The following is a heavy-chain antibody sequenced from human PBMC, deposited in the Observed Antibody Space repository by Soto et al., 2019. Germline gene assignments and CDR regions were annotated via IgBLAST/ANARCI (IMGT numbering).Heavy chain of an antibody. CDR2: IYYSGST. Sequence: SETLSLTCTVSGVSISSYYWSWIRQHPGKGLEWVGYIYYSGSTYYNPSLKSRVTISVDTSKNQFSLKLSSVTAADTAVYYCARSYYYDSSGYYSFDYWGQGTLVTVSS. J-gene: IGHJ4*02. D-gene: IGHD3-22*01. CDR1: GVSISSYY. CDR3: ARSYYYDSSGYYSFDY. V-gene: IGHV4-59*06.